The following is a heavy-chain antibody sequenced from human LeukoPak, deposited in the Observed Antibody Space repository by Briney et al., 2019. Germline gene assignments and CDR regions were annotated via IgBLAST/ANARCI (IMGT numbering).Heavy chain of an antibody. CDR1: GYSFTSYW. D-gene: IGHD3-22*01. V-gene: IGHV5-51*01. CDR2: IYPGDSDT. CDR3: ARRERYYDSSGYYYDWFDP. Sequence: GETLKISCKGSGYSFTSYWIGWVRQMPGKGLEWMGIIYPGDSDTRYSPSFQGQVTISADKSISTAYLQWSSLKASDTAIYYCARRERYYDSSGYYYDWFDPWGQGTLVTVSS. J-gene: IGHJ5*02.